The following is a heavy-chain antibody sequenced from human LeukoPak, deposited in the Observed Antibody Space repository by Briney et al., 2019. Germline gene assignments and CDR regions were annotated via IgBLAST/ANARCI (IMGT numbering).Heavy chain of an antibody. D-gene: IGHD2-15*01. V-gene: IGHV3-30*18. CDR2: ISYDGSNK. CDR1: GFTFSSYG. Sequence: GRSLRLSCAASGFTFSSYGMHWVRQAPGKGLEWVAVISYDGSNKYYADSVKGRFTISRDNSKNTLYLQMNSLRAEDTAVYYCAKTGSLGYCSGGSSSSGYRSGRGGSLCAFDIWGQGTMVTVSS. CDR3: AKTGSLGYCSGGSSSSGYRSGRGGSLCAFDI. J-gene: IGHJ3*02.